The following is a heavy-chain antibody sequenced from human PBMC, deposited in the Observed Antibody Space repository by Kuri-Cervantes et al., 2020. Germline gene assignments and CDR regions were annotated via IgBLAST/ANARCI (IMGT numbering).Heavy chain of an antibody. Sequence: GGSLRLSCAASGFTFSSYAMHWVRQAPGKGLEWVAVISYDGSNKYYEDSVKGRFTISRDNSKNTLYLQMNSLRAEDTAVYYCARDWEYHDFWSGYSSGTRSYYYDGMDVWGKGTTVTVS. D-gene: IGHD3-3*01. J-gene: IGHJ6*04. CDR1: GFTFSSYA. CDR2: ISYDGSNK. CDR3: ARDWEYHDFWSGYSSGTRSYYYDGMDV. V-gene: IGHV3-30-3*01.